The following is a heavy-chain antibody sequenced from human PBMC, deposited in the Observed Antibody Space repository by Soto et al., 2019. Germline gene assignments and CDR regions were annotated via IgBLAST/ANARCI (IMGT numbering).Heavy chain of an antibody. CDR3: AAVDPPMVRGPDAFDI. D-gene: IGHD3-10*01. CDR2: IVVGSGNT. CDR1: GFTFTSSA. J-gene: IGHJ3*02. V-gene: IGHV1-58*02. Sequence: ASVKVSCKASGFTFTSSAMQWVRQARGQRLEWIGWIVVGSGNTNYAQKFQERVTITRDMSTSTAYMELSSLRSEDTAVYYCAAVDPPMVRGPDAFDIWGQGTMVTVS.